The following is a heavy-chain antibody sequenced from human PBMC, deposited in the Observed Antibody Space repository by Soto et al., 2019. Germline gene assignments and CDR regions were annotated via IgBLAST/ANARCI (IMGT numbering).Heavy chain of an antibody. CDR2: IIPIFGTA. CDR1: GGTFSSYA. V-gene: IGHV1-69*01. Sequence: QVQLVQSGAEVKKPGSSVKVSCKASGGTFSSYAISWVRQAPGQGLEWMGGIIPIFGTANSAQKFQGRVTITADESTRTAFMALSSLRSEDTAVYYFAKPGYTWNGLASTGYYYYGMDVWGQGTTVTVSS. D-gene: IGHD1-20*01. J-gene: IGHJ6*02. CDR3: AKPGYTWNGLASTGYYYYGMDV.